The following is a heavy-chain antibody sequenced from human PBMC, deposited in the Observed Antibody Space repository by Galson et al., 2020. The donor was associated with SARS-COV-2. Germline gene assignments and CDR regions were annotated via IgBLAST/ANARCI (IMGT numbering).Heavy chain of an antibody. CDR3: AGDNGRYGELLSLAYYYYGMDV. CDR1: GFTFSSYD. J-gene: IGHJ6*02. Sequence: GGSLRLSCEASGFTFSSYDMNWVRQAPGKGLEWISHISGSGTAMYYAESVKGRFTISRDNAKNSLSLQMHSLRADDTAVYYCAGDNGRYGELLSLAYYYYGMDVWGLGTTVTVSS. D-gene: IGHD3-10*01. CDR2: ISGSGTAM. V-gene: IGHV3-48*03.